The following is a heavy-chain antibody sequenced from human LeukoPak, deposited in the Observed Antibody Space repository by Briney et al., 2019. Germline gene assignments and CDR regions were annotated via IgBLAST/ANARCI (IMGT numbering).Heavy chain of an antibody. CDR3: VRKYPGYNGMDV. Sequence: GGSLRLSCAASGFTFSSYFMHWVRQVPGKGLVWVSRINSDGSNTVYADSVKGRFTISRDNAENTLYLRMNSLRAEDTAVYYCVRKYPGYNGMDVWGQGTTVTVSS. V-gene: IGHV3-74*03. CDR1: GFTFSSYF. D-gene: IGHD1-1*01. J-gene: IGHJ6*02. CDR2: INSDGSNT.